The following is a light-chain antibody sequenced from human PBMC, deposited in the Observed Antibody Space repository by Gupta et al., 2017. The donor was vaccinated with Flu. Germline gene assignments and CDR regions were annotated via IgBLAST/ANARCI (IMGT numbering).Light chain of an antibody. CDR1: KSNIGSNN. Sequence: QSVLPQPPSASGTPGQRVNISCSGSKSNIGSNNVNWYQQLPGTAPQLLIHSDNQRTSGVPDRFSGSKSGTSASLAISGLQSEDGADFYCASWDDSLKGWVFGGGTKLTVL. CDR3: ASWDDSLKGWV. CDR2: SDN. J-gene: IGLJ3*02. V-gene: IGLV1-44*01.